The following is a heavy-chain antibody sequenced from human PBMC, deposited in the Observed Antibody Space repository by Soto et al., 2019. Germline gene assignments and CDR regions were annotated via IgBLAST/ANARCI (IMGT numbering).Heavy chain of an antibody. CDR2: IIPISETT. D-gene: IGHD3-22*01. V-gene: IGHV1-69*06. J-gene: IGHJ6*02. CDR1: GGTFSSLD. Sequence: SVKVSCKASGGTFSSLDINWVRQAPGQGLEWMGGIIPISETTNYAQIFQGRVSIVADISTSTAYMELSRLRSEDTAVYYCAKALLSHSYDSGGYDSYFHAMDVWGQGTPVTVSS. CDR3: AKALLSHSYDSGGYDSYFHAMDV.